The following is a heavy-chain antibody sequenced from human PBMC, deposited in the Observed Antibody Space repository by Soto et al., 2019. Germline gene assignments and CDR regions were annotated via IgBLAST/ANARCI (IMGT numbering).Heavy chain of an antibody. D-gene: IGHD2-15*01. CDR3: ARCYCSVGSCYSCWHFDL. CDR1: GYTFTNYG. J-gene: IGHJ2*01. V-gene: IGHV1-18*01. CDR2: ISAYNGNT. Sequence: QVQLVQCGSEVKKPGASVKVSCKASGYTFTNYGMSWVRQAPGQGLEWMGWISAYNGNTNHAQNFQGRVTMTTDTSTNTAYMELRSLRSDDTAVYYCARCYCSVGSCYSCWHFDLWGRGALVTVSS.